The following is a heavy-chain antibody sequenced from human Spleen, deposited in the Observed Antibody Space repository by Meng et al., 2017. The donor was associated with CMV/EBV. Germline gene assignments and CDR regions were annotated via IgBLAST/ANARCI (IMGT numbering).Heavy chain of an antibody. V-gene: IGHV5-51*01. Sequence: FPRYWIGWGRQMPGKGLEWMGISDPGDSNTRYRTYLQGQVTISADKSISTAYLQWSSLKDSDTAMYDGARKGRDMVVVPAVAWYFDYWGQGTLVTVSS. CDR3: ARKGRDMVVVPAVAWYFDY. CDR1: FPRYW. CDR2: SDPGDSNT. J-gene: IGHJ4*02. D-gene: IGHD2-2*01.